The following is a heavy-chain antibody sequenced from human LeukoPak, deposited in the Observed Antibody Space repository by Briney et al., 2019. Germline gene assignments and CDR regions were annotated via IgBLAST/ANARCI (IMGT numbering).Heavy chain of an antibody. D-gene: IGHD3-10*01. CDR2: MRQDGSEK. Sequence: GGSLRLSCAASGFTFRNHIISWIRQPPGKGLEWVANMRQDGSEKFYVDSVKGRFTISRDDAKNSLYLQMDSLRAEDTAVYYCAKAGSDYWGQGTLVTVSS. CDR1: GFTFRNHI. J-gene: IGHJ4*02. CDR3: AKAGSDY. V-gene: IGHV3-7*03.